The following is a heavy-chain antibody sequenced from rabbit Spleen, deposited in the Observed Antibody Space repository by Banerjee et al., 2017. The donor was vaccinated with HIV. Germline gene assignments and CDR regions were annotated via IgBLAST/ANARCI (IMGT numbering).Heavy chain of an antibody. J-gene: IGHJ4*01. V-gene: IGHV1S40*01. CDR1: GFSFSSSYY. Sequence: QSLEESGGGLVKPGGTLTLTCTVSGFSFSSSYYMCWVRQAPGKGLEWLACIDAGSGGTYYANWAKGRFTISKTSSTTVTLQMTSLTAADTATYFCARETSSGWGIVSFYFSLWGQGTLVTVS. CDR3: ARETSSGWGIVSFYFSL. D-gene: IGHD4-1*01. CDR2: IDAGSGGT.